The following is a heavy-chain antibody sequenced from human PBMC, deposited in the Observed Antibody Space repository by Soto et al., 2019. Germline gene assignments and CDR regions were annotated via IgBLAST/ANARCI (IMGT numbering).Heavy chain of an antibody. Sequence: GGSLRLSCADSGFTFSRYAMSWVRQAPGKGLEWVSAISGSGGSTYYADSVKGRFTISRDNSKNTLYLQMNSLRAEDTAVYYCAKDIGYCTNGVCSYGMDVWGQGTTVTVSS. J-gene: IGHJ6*02. D-gene: IGHD2-8*01. CDR2: ISGSGGST. CDR1: GFTFSRYA. CDR3: AKDIGYCTNGVCSYGMDV. V-gene: IGHV3-23*01.